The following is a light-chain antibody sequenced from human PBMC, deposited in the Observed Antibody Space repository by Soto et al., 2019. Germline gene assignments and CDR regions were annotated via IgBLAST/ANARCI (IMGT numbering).Light chain of an antibody. CDR2: GAS. Sequence: EIVLTQSPGTLSLSPGERATLSCKASQSVTSNHLVWYQQMPGQAPRLLIGGASRRATGVQDRFTGSGSGTDFYLTIERLEPEDAAMYYCKQYATSPRTFGGGTKVDIK. J-gene: IGKJ4*01. CDR1: QSVTSNH. CDR3: KQYATSPRT. V-gene: IGKV3-20*01.